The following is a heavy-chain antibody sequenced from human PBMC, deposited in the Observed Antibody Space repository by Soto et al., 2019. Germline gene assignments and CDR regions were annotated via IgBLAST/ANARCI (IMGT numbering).Heavy chain of an antibody. V-gene: IGHV3-66*01. J-gene: IGHJ3*01. D-gene: IGHD3-10*01. CDR2: LYATGVT. CDR1: GFTVSTNY. CDR3: ARERVLYNSGTDDALDL. Sequence: EVELMESGGDLVQPGGSLTLSCAASGFTVSTNYMTWVRQAPGEGLEWVSVLYATGVTSYGDSVKGRFPISRGKSKNMVYLPMNSLRVHDTGMYYCARERVLYNSGTDDALDLWCQGTMVTVSS.